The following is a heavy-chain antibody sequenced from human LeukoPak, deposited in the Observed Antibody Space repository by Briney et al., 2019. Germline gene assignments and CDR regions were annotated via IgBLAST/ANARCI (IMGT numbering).Heavy chain of an antibody. CDR1: GFTFNSHW. J-gene: IGHJ4*02. CDR2: INTDGSST. Sequence: PGGSLRLSCAASGFTFNSHWVHWVRQAPGRGLVWVSRINTDGSSTSYAASVKGRFTISRDNAKNTLYLQMNSLRAEDTAVYYCASGYNYGFAYWGQGALVTVSS. D-gene: IGHD5-18*01. V-gene: IGHV3-74*01. CDR3: ASGYNYGFAY.